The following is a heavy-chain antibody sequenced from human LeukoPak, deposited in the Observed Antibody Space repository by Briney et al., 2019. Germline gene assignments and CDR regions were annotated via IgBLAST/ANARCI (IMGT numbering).Heavy chain of an antibody. CDR2: IYYSGST. CDR1: GGSISSSSYY. CDR3: ARSTGRYYYYYYLDV. J-gene: IGHJ6*03. Sequence: SETLSLTCTVSGGSISSSSYYWGWIRQPPGKGLEWIGSIYYSGSTYYNPSLKSRITISVDTSKNQLSLKLSSVTAADTAVYYCARSTGRYYYYYYLDVWGKGTTVTVSS. V-gene: IGHV4-39*01. D-gene: IGHD1-14*01.